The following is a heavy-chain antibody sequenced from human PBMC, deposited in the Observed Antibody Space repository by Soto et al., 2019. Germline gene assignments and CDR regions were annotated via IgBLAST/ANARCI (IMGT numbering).Heavy chain of an antibody. Sequence: ASVKVSCKASAYTFTSYGITWVRQAPGQGLEWMGGIIPIFGTADYAQKFQGRVTITADESTSTAYMELSSLRSEDTAVYYCASHYDSSGYYYRGLDYWGQGTLVTVSS. CDR3: ASHYDSSGYYYRGLDY. CDR1: AYTFTSYG. J-gene: IGHJ4*02. CDR2: IIPIFGTA. V-gene: IGHV1-69*13. D-gene: IGHD3-22*01.